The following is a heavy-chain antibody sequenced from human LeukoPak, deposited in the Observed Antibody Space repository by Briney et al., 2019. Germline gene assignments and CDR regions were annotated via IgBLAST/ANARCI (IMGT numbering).Heavy chain of an antibody. V-gene: IGHV4-59*08. D-gene: IGHD3-16*01. Sequence: SETLSLTCTVSGGSITSYYWSWIRQPPGKGLESIGYIYYSGSTNYNPSLKSRVTISVDTSKNQVSLKLSSVTAADTAVYYCARRWVYDKRAFDAWGQGTMVTVSS. CDR3: ARRWVYDKRAFDA. CDR2: IYYSGST. CDR1: GGSITSYY. J-gene: IGHJ3*01.